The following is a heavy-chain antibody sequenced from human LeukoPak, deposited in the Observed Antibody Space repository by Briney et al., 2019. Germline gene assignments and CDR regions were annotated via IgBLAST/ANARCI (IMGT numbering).Heavy chain of an antibody. Sequence: PSETLSLTCTVSGGSISSYYWSWIRQPPGKGLEWIGEINHSGSTNYNPSLKSRVTISVDTSKNQFSLRLTSVTAADTAVYYCARELAGYYFDYWGQGTLVTVSS. J-gene: IGHJ4*02. CDR3: ARELAGYYFDY. CDR2: INHSGST. V-gene: IGHV4-34*01. CDR1: GGSISSYY. D-gene: IGHD6-19*01.